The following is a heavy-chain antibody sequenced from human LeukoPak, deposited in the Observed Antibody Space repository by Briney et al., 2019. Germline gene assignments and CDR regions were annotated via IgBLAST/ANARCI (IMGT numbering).Heavy chain of an antibody. CDR1: GFTFSRYE. V-gene: IGHV3-48*03. CDR2: ISRSGDTI. CDR3: ARDYAWDY. Sequence: GGSLRLSCAASGFTFSRYEMNWVRQAPGKGLEWVSYISRSGDTIYFADSVKGRFSISRDNAKNSLYLQMSSLRAEDTAVYYCARDYAWDYWGQGTLVTVSS. J-gene: IGHJ4*02. D-gene: IGHD3-16*01.